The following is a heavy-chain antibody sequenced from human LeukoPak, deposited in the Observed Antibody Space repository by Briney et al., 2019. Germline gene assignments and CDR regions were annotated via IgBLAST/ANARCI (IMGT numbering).Heavy chain of an antibody. CDR2: ISGSGGST. J-gene: IGHJ4*02. Sequence: PGGALRLSCAASGFTFSSYGMSWVRQAPGKGLGWVSAISGSGGSTYYADSVKGRFTISRDNSKNTLYLQMNSLRAEDTAVYYCAKRDYDSSGYYPLFDYWGQGTLVTVSS. CDR3: AKRDYDSSGYYPLFDY. D-gene: IGHD3-22*01. CDR1: GFTFSSYG. V-gene: IGHV3-23*01.